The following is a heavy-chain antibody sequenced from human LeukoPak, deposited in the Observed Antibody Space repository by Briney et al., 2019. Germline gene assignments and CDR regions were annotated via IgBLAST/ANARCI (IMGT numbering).Heavy chain of an antibody. CDR2: IYYSGST. CDR1: GGSISSYY. D-gene: IGHD2-21*02. CDR3: ARIVAGVGGYFFDY. Sequence: PSETLSLTCTVSGGSISSYYWSWIRQPPGKGLEWLGYIYYSGSTNYNPSLKSRVTISVDTSKNQFSLKLSSVTAADTAVYYCARIVAGVGGYFFDYWGQGTLVTVSS. V-gene: IGHV4-59*01. J-gene: IGHJ4*02.